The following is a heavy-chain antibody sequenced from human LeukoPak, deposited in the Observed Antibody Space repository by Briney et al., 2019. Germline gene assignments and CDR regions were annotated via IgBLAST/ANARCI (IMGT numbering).Heavy chain of an antibody. V-gene: IGHV4-59*01. D-gene: IGHD4/OR15-4a*01. J-gene: IGHJ6*03. CDR2: IYYSGST. Sequence: SETLSLTCTVSGGSISSYYWSWIRQPPGKGLEWIGYIYYSGSTNYNPSLKSRVTISVDTSKNQFSLKLSSVTAADTAVYYCARGPAGCPLSYYYYMDVWGKGTTVTVSS. CDR1: GGSISSYY. CDR3: ARGPAGCPLSYYYYMDV.